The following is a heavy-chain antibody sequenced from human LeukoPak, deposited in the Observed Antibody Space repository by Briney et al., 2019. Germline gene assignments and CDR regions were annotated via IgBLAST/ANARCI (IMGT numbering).Heavy chain of an antibody. J-gene: IGHJ5*02. CDR1: GESFSHCY. D-gene: IGHD2-2*01. CDR3: ARGAFHTSSVWFDP. Sequence: PSETLSLTCAVSGESFSHCYWSWLRQTPGKGLEWIGEINHRGTTNYNPSLKSRVAISIDTSRNQFSLQVTSVTAADTAVFYCARGAFHTSSVWFDPWGQGTLVTVSS. CDR2: INHRGTT. V-gene: IGHV4-34*01.